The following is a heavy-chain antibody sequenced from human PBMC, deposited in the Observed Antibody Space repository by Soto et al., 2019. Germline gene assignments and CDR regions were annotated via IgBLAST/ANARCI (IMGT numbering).Heavy chain of an antibody. CDR3: AKAGPNSHGRNYFDS. J-gene: IGHJ4*02. D-gene: IGHD1-7*01. CDR2: ISDSGGST. V-gene: IGHV3-23*01. Sequence: GGSLRLSCAASGFTFSSYGMSWVRQAPGKGLEWVSSISDSGGSTYYADSVRGRFSISRDNSKNTLHLQMNSLSAEDTALYYCAKAGPNSHGRNYFDSWGQGTLVTVSS. CDR1: GFTFSSYG.